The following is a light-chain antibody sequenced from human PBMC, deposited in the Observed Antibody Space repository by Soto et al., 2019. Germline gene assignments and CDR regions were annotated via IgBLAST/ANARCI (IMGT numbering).Light chain of an antibody. Sequence: DIVMTQSPLSLSVTPGQPASISCKSSQSLLHRNGKTYLYWYVQKAGQPPQVLIYEAANRFSGVKDXXSGSGSGTDFTLKISRVEAEDVGVYYCMQSIALPKTFGQGTKLEIK. CDR2: EAA. J-gene: IGKJ2*01. CDR1: QSLLHRNGKTY. CDR3: MQSIALPKT. V-gene: IGKV2D-29*01.